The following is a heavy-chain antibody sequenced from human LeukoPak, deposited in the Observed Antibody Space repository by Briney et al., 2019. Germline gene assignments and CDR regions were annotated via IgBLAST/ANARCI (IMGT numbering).Heavy chain of an antibody. CDR2: IYYSGST. CDR3: ARVPVLEWLLGSYWYFDL. Sequence: SQTLSLTCTVSGGSISSGDYYWSWIRQPQGKGLEWIGYIYYSGSTYYNPSLKSRVTISVDTSKNQFSLKLSSVTAADTAVYYCARVPVLEWLLGSYWYFDLWGRGTLVTVSS. D-gene: IGHD3-3*01. CDR1: GGSISSGDYY. J-gene: IGHJ2*01. V-gene: IGHV4-30-4*08.